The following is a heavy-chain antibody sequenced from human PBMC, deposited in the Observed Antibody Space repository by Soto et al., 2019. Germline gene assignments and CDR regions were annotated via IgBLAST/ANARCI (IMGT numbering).Heavy chain of an antibody. J-gene: IGHJ4*02. Sequence: GGSLRLSCAASGFTFSSYWMHWVRQAPGKGLVWVSRINSDGSSTSYADSVKGRFTISRDNAKNTLYLQMNSLRAEDTAVYYCAREVRPLWHSGSYSPRGAFDYWGQGTLVTVSS. D-gene: IGHD1-26*01. CDR1: GFTFSSYW. CDR2: INSDGSST. CDR3: AREVRPLWHSGSYSPRGAFDY. V-gene: IGHV3-74*01.